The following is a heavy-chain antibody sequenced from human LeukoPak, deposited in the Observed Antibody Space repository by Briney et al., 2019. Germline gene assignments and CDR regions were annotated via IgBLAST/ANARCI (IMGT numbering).Heavy chain of an antibody. J-gene: IGHJ5*02. D-gene: IGHD3-3*01. CDR1: GGSISSSSYY. CDR3: ARGASLSTRYYDFWSGYFWFDP. V-gene: IGHV4-39*07. CDR2: INHSGST. Sequence: SETLSLTCTVSGGSISSSSYYWSWIRQPPGTGLEWIGEINHSGSTNYNPSLKSRVTISVDTSKNQFSLKLSSVTAADTAVYYCARGASLSTRYYDFWSGYFWFDPWGQGTLVTVSS.